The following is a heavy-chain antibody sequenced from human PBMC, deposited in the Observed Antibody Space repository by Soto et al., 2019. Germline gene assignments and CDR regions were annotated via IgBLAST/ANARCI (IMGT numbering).Heavy chain of an antibody. CDR3: ARADLLAGYHSVYFDY. Sequence: SETLSLTCTVSGGSISSYYWSWIRQPPGKGLEWIGYIYYSGSTNYNPSLKSRVTISVDTSKNQFSLKLSSVTAADTAVYYCARADLLAGYHSVYFDYWGQGTLITVSS. V-gene: IGHV4-59*01. J-gene: IGHJ4*02. CDR2: IYYSGST. D-gene: IGHD2-15*01. CDR1: GGSISSYY.